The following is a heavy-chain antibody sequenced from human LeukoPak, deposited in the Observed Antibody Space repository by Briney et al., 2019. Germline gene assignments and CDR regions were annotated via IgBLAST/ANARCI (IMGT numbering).Heavy chain of an antibody. CDR3: ARDRGVRGP. CDR1: GFTFSSYS. CDR2: ISSSSSTI. D-gene: IGHD3-10*01. V-gene: IGHV3-48*01. Sequence: GGSLRLSSAASGFTFSSYSMNWVRQAPGKGLEWVSYISSSSSTIYYTDSVKGRFTISRDNAKNSLYLQMNSLRAEDTAVYYCARDRGVRGPWGQGTLVTVSS. J-gene: IGHJ4*02.